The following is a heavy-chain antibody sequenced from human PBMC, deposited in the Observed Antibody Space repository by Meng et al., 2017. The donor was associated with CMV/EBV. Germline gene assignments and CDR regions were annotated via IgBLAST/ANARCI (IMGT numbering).Heavy chain of an antibody. CDR2: INSDGSST. CDR1: GFTSSSYW. V-gene: IGHV3-74*01. D-gene: IGHD1-20*01. CDR3: AREPRGITGPYGMDV. Sequence: GESLKISCAASGFTSSSYWMHWVRQAPGKGLVWVSRINSDGSSTSYADSVKGRFTISRDNAKNTLYLQMNSLRAEDTAVYYCAREPRGITGPYGMDVWGQGTTVTVSS. J-gene: IGHJ6*02.